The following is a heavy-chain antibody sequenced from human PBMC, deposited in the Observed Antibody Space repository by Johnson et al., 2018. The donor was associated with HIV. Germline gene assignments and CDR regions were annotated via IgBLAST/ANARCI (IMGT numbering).Heavy chain of an antibody. J-gene: IGHJ3*02. Sequence: QVQLVESGGGLVQPGGSLRLSCAASGFTVSSNYMSWVRQAPGKGLEWVAVISFDGHNEYYADSVKGRFTISRDNSNNTLYMQMNSLRGEDTAMYYCARGRISMTAVDLRGGAFDIWGQVTMVTVSS. V-gene: IGHV3-30*03. CDR3: ARGRISMTAVDLRGGAFDI. D-gene: IGHD3-22*01. CDR2: ISFDGHNE. CDR1: GFTVSSNY.